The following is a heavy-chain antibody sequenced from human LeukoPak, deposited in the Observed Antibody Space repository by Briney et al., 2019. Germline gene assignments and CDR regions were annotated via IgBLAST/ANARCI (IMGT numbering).Heavy chain of an antibody. J-gene: IGHJ6*02. D-gene: IGHD6-19*01. Sequence: SQTLSLTCAISGDSVSSNSAAWNWIRQSPSRGLEWLGRTYYRSKWYNDYAVSVKSRITINPDTSKNQFSLQLNSVTPEDTAVYYCARAGRQWLVQFQYYYYGMDVWGQGTTVTVSS. V-gene: IGHV6-1*01. CDR1: GDSVSSNSAA. CDR2: TYYRSKWYN. CDR3: ARAGRQWLVQFQYYYYGMDV.